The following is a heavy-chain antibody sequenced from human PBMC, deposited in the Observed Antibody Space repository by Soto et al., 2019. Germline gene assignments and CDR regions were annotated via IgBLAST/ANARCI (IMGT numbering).Heavy chain of an antibody. CDR3: ARPDFGDYWYFDL. Sequence: QDQLVQSGAEVKKPGSSVKVSCKAFGGPFSSHTFSWVRQAPGQGLEWMGRIIPALGTTTYAQKFQGRVTITADESVTIVYMDLNSLRTEDTAVYYCARPDFGDYWYFDLWGRGTLVTVSS. CDR2: IIPALGTT. J-gene: IGHJ2*01. V-gene: IGHV1-69*08. D-gene: IGHD4-17*01. CDR1: GGPFSSHT.